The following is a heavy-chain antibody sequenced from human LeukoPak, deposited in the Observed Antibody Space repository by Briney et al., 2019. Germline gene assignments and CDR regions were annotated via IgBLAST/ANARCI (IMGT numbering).Heavy chain of an antibody. V-gene: IGHV1-18*01. D-gene: IGHD2-2*02. Sequence: ASVKVSCKASGYTFTSYGISWVRQAPGQGLEWMGWISAYNGNTNYAQKLQGRVTMTIDTSTSTAYMELRSLRSDDTAVYYCAGSLGVPAAIEFPFDYWGQGTLVTVSS. CDR1: GYTFTSYG. CDR3: AGSLGVPAAIEFPFDY. CDR2: ISAYNGNT. J-gene: IGHJ4*02.